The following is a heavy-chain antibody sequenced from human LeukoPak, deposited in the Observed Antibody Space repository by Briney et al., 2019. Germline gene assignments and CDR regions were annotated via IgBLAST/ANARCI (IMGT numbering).Heavy chain of an antibody. CDR3: ARDYYDSSGYNPHGSHY. CDR1: GYTFTSYG. J-gene: IGHJ4*02. D-gene: IGHD3-22*01. Sequence: ASVKVSCKASGYTFTSYGISWVRQAPGQGLEWMGWISAYNGNTNYAQKLQGRVTMTTDTSTSTAYMELRSPRSDDTAVYYCARDYYDSSGYNPHGSHYWGQGTLVTVSS. V-gene: IGHV1-18*01. CDR2: ISAYNGNT.